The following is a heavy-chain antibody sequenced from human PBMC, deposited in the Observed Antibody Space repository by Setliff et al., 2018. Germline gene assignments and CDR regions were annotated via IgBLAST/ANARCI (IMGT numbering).Heavy chain of an antibody. V-gene: IGHV4-38-2*01. CDR3: ARLGGLLVATMPFDY. Sequence: SETLSLTCAVSGFSITSGYYWGWIRQSPGEGPEWIGNIFQSGITFYNPSLKSRVTMSLDTSKNQFSLKLRSVTAADTAVYYCARLGGLLVATMPFDYWGQGTLVTVSS. CDR2: IFQSGIT. J-gene: IGHJ4*02. D-gene: IGHD5-12*01. CDR1: GFSITSGYY.